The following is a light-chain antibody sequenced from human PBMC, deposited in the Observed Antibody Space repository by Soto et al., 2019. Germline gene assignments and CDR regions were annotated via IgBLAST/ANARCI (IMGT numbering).Light chain of an antibody. J-gene: IGKJ4*01. CDR1: QNIRTN. CDR3: QQRGGWPLT. V-gene: IGKV3-11*01. Sequence: EIVMTQSPVTLSVSPGERATLSCRASQNIRTNLAWYQQKPGQAPRLLIYETSNRATGIPARFGGSGSGTDFSLTISSLEPEDFAVYYCQQRGGWPLTFGGGTRVEIK. CDR2: ETS.